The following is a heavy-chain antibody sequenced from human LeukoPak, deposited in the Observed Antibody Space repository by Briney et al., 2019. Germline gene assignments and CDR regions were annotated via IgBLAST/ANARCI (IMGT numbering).Heavy chain of an antibody. Sequence: SETLSLTCTVSSFTMIMSTYHCGWIRQPPGMGLEWIGLIYNSGSAYYNASLESRVATSIDTSKGQFSLRLTSVAAADTALYFRGHGTLFRARYCDHPAGPWGFDSWGEGALVIVSS. J-gene: IGHJ4*02. CDR1: SFTMIMSTYH. D-gene: IGHD3-9*01. CDR2: IYNSGSA. V-gene: IGHV4-39*01. CDR3: GHGTLFRARYCDHPAGPWGFDS.